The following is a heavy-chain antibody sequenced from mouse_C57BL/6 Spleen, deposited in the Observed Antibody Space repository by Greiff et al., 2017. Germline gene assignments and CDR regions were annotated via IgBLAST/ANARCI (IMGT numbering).Heavy chain of an antibody. Sequence: VQLQQSGAELVKPGASVKLSCTASGFNIKDYYMHWVKQRTEQGLEWIGRIDPEDGETKYAPKFQGKATITADTSSNTSYLQLSSLTSEDTAVDYCASYYGSSYWYFDVWGTGTTVTVAS. D-gene: IGHD1-1*01. V-gene: IGHV14-2*01. CDR3: ASYYGSSYWYFDV. CDR2: IDPEDGET. J-gene: IGHJ1*03. CDR1: GFNIKDYY.